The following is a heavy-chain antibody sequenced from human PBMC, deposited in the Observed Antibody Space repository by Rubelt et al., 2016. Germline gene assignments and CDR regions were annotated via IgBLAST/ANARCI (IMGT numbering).Heavy chain of an antibody. V-gene: IGHV4-4*07. D-gene: IGHD4-17*01. CDR1: GASISSYY. CDR3: ARGDPDRGSRTVTLDY. Sequence: ESGPGLVKPSETLSLTCTVSGASISSYYWSWIRQPAGKGLEWIGRIYTSGSTNYNPSLKSRVTMSVDTSKNQFSLKLSSVTAADTAVYYCARGDPDRGSRTVTLDYWGQGTLVTVSS. CDR2: IYTSGST. J-gene: IGHJ4*02.